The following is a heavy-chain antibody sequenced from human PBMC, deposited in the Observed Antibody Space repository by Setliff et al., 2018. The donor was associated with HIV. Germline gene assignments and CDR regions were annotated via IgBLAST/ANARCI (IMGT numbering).Heavy chain of an antibody. CDR2: INPGDFDI. V-gene: IGHV5-51*01. CDR1: GYRFTNYW. J-gene: IGHJ6*02. Sequence: PGESLKISCKGSGYRFTNYWIGWVRQMPGKGLEWMGIINPGDFDIRYSPSFQGQVTISADESISTAYLQWRSLKASDTAMYYCARQSAAAGTWSYYYYYGMDVWGQGTTVTVSS. D-gene: IGHD6-13*01. CDR3: ARQSAAAGTWSYYYYYGMDV.